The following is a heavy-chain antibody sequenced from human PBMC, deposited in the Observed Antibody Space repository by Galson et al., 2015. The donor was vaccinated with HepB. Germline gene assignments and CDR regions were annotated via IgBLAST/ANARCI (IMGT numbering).Heavy chain of an antibody. CDR2: FDPEDGET. CDR3: ATTSVQSWSAGSCYSTYAFDI. V-gene: IGHV1-24*01. J-gene: IGHJ3*02. D-gene: IGHD2-15*01. CDR1: GYTLTELS. Sequence: SVKVSCKVSGYTLTELSMHWVRQAPGKGLEWMGGFDPEDGETIYAQKFQGRVTMTEDTSTDTAYMELSSLRSEDTAVYYCATTSVQSWSAGSCYSTYAFDIWGQGTMVPVSS.